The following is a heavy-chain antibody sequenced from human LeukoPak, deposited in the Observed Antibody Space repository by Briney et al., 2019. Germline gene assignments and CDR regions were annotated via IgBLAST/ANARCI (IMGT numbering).Heavy chain of an antibody. CDR2: ISSSGSTI. J-gene: IGHJ6*02. D-gene: IGHD2-2*01. V-gene: IGHV3-11*01. Sequence: GGSLRLSCAAAGFTFSDYYMSWVRQAPGKGREWVSYISSSGSTIYYADSGKGRFTISRDNPKNSLYLQMNSLRAEDTAVYYCARHSSNNYYYYYLMDVWAQGTTVTVSS. CDR1: GFTFSDYY. CDR3: ARHSSNNYYYYYLMDV.